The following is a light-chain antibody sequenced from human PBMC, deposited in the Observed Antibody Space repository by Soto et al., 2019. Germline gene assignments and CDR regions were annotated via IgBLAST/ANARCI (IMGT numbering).Light chain of an antibody. CDR2: GAS. J-gene: IGKJ4*01. V-gene: IGKV3-15*01. CDR3: QQYNNWPLT. CDR1: QSLGTN. Sequence: EIVMTQSPATLSVSPGERATLSCRASQSLGTNLAWYQQKPGPAPRLLIYGASTRATAFSARFSGSGSGTEFTLTISSLQSEDFAVYYCQQYNNWPLTFGGGTKVEIK.